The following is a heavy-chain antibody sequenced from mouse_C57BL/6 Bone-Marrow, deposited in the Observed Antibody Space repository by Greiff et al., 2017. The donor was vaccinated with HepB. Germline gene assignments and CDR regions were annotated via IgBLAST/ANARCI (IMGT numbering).Heavy chain of an antibody. CDR3: ARSWQLRDYFDY. Sequence: EVKLMESGPELVKPGASVKISCKASGYSFTDYNMNWVKQSNGKSLEWIGVINPNYGTTSYNQKFKGKATLTVDQSSSTAYMQLNSLTSEDSAVYYCARSWQLRDYFDYWGQGTTLTVSS. J-gene: IGHJ2*01. CDR2: INPNYGTT. V-gene: IGHV1-39*01. D-gene: IGHD6-1*01. CDR1: GYSFTDYN.